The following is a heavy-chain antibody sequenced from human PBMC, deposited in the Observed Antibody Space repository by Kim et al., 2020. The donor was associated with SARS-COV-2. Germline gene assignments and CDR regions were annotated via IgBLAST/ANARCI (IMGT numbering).Heavy chain of an antibody. CDR3: ARDRDARGSSWSYYYYYYGMDV. V-gene: IGHV3-21*01. J-gene: IGHJ6*02. CDR2: ISSSSSYI. CDR1: GFTFSSYS. D-gene: IGHD6-13*01. Sequence: GGSLRLSCAASGFTFSSYSMNWVRQAPGKGLEWVSSISSSSSYIYYADSVKGRFTISRDNAKNSLYLQMNSLRAEDTAVYYCARDRDARGSSWSYYYYYYGMDVWGQGTTVTVSS.